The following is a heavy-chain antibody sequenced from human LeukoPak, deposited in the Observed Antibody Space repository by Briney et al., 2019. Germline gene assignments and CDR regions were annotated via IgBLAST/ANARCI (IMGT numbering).Heavy chain of an antibody. CDR3: AREVRPEYDFWSGYFNRGYYYYGMDV. Sequence: ASVKVSCKASGYTFTSYGISWVRQAPGQGLEWMGWISAYNGNTNYAQKLQGRVTMTTDTSTSTAYMELRSLRSDDTAVYYCAREVRPEYDFWSGYFNRGYYYYGMDVWGQGTTVTVSS. CDR1: GYTFTSYG. J-gene: IGHJ6*02. V-gene: IGHV1-18*01. D-gene: IGHD3-3*01. CDR2: ISAYNGNT.